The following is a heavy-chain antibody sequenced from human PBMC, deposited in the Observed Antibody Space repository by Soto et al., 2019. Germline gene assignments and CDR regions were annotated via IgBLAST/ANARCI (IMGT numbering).Heavy chain of an antibody. J-gene: IGHJ4*02. D-gene: IGHD5-12*01. Sequence: PGGSLRLSCAASGFSFSDYAITWVRQAPGKGLEWVSAISGSAVSTYYADSVKGRFTISRDNSRNTLYLQMNSLRAEDTAVYYGEKSIVATIALDYWGQGTLVTVSS. V-gene: IGHV3-23*01. CDR2: ISGSAVST. CDR1: GFSFSDYA. CDR3: EKSIVATIALDY.